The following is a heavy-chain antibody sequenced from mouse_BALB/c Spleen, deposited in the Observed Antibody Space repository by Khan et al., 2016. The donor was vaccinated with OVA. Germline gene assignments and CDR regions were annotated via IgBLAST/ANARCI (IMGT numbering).Heavy chain of an antibody. D-gene: IGHD1-1*01. V-gene: IGHV9-3*02. CDR2: INTNTGEP. CDR3: ARGNYGSSPLAY. CDR1: GYTFTNYG. Sequence: QMQLVQSGPELKKPGETVKISCKASGYTFTNYGMSWVKQAPGKGLKWMGWINTNTGEPTYTEEFKGRFAFSLETSASTAYLQINNLKNEDTATHFCARGNYGSSPLAYWGQGTLVTVSA. J-gene: IGHJ3*01.